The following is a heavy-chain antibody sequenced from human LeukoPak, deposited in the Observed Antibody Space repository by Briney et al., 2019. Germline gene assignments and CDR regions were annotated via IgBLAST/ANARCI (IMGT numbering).Heavy chain of an antibody. CDR1: GGSISSGSYY. CDR2: IYTSGST. D-gene: IGHD6-13*01. V-gene: IGHV4-61*02. CDR3: ARQTPGGATGSWGFDY. J-gene: IGHJ4*02. Sequence: SETLSLTCTVSGGSISSGSYYWSWIRQPAGKGLEWIGRIYTSGSTNYNPSLKSRVTISVDTSKNQFSLKLSSVTAADTAVYYCARQTPGGATGSWGFDYWGQGTLVTVSS.